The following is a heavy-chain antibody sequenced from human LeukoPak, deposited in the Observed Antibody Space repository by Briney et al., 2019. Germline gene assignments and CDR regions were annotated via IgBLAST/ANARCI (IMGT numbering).Heavy chain of an antibody. CDR3: AKDLVVVPAATPVGDY. J-gene: IGHJ4*02. Sequence: GGSLRLSCAESGFTLSSYGMHWVRQAPGKGLEWVAFIRYDGSNKYYADSVKGRFTISRDNSKNTLYLQMNSLRAEDTAVYYCAKDLVVVPAATPVGDYWGQGTLVTVSS. D-gene: IGHD2-2*01. CDR2: IRYDGSNK. CDR1: GFTLSSYG. V-gene: IGHV3-30*02.